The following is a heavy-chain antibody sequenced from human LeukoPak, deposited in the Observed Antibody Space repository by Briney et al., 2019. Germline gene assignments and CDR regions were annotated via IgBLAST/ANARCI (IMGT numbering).Heavy chain of an antibody. V-gene: IGHV3-7*03. CDR3: TRGGASTSYYWFY. D-gene: IGHD2-8*01. J-gene: IGHJ4*02. Sequence: PGGSLRLSCTVSGFIFSDSCMTWVRQAPGKGLEWVANIKKDGSEKFYVDSVKGRFTISRGNAKSSLYLQMDSLRGEDTAVYYCTRGGASTSYYWFYWGQGTLVTVSS. CDR2: IKKDGSEK. CDR1: GFIFSDSC.